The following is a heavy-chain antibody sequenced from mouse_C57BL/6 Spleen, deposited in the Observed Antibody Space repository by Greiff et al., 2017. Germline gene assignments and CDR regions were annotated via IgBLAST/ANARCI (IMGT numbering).Heavy chain of an antibody. Sequence: EVQLVESGGDLVKPGGSLKLSCAASGFTFSSYGMSWVRQTPDKRLEWVATISSGGSYTYYPDSVKGRFTISRDNAKNTLYLQMSSLKSEDTAMYYCARDYDYDIYAMDYWGQGTSVTVSS. D-gene: IGHD2-4*01. V-gene: IGHV5-6*01. CDR1: GFTFSSYG. J-gene: IGHJ4*01. CDR3: ARDYDYDIYAMDY. CDR2: ISSGGSYT.